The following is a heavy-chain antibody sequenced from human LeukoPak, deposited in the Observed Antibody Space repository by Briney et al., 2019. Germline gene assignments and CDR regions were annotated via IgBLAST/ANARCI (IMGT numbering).Heavy chain of an antibody. Sequence: SQTLSLTCAISGDSVSSNSSSWNWIRQSPSRGLEWLGRTYYRSNWFSDYAVSVKSRITINPDTSKNQFSLQLNSVTPEDTAVYYCARGSIFDYWGRGTLVTASS. CDR3: ARGSIFDY. V-gene: IGHV6-1*01. CDR2: TYYRSNWFS. J-gene: IGHJ4*02. CDR1: GDSVSSNSSS.